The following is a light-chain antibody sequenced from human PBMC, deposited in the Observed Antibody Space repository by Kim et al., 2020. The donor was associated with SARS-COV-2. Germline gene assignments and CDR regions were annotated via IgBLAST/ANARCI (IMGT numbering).Light chain of an antibody. Sequence: ASVGDRVTITCRASQRITNYLTWDQQKPGKAPKLLIYAASSLHSGVPSRFSGSGFGTDFTLTISSLQPEDFASYYCQQYYYSPLTFGGGTKVDIK. CDR3: QQYYYSPLT. J-gene: IGKJ4*01. CDR2: AAS. CDR1: QRITNY. V-gene: IGKV1-39*01.